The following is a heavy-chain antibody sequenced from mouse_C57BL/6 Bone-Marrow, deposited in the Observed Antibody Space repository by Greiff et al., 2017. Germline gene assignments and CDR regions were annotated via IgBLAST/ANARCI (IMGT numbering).Heavy chain of an antibody. CDR1: GYAFTNYL. V-gene: IGHV1-54*01. CDR3: ARASRRDPYAMDY. CDR2: INPGSGGT. J-gene: IGHJ4*01. Sequence: VQLQESGAELVRPGTSVKVSCKASGYAFTNYLIEWVKQRPGQGLEWIGVINPGSGGTNYNEKFKGKATLTADKSSSTAYMQLSSLTSEDSAVYFCARASRRDPYAMDYWGQGTSVTVSS. D-gene: IGHD3-3*01.